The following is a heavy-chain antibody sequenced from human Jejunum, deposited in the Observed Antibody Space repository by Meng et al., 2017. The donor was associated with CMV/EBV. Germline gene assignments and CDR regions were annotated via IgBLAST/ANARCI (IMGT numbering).Heavy chain of an antibody. CDR3: VKDDNDYMGEIGS. CDR1: GFSFIKYA. J-gene: IGHJ5*02. V-gene: IGHV3-23*03. D-gene: IGHD3-16*01. CDR2: IYTDDVKT. Sequence: CADSGFSFIKYAMSWVRKAPGKGLQWVSVIYTDDVKTYYADSVKGRFTISRDHTKNTLYLQMNSLRAEDTAIYYCVKDDNDYMGEIGSWGQGTLVTVSS.